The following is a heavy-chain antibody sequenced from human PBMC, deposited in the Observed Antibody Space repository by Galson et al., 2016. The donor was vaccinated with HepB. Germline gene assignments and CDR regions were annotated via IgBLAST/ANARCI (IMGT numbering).Heavy chain of an antibody. CDR2: ISGGSTYT. CDR3: ARREGDY. Sequence: SLRLSCAASGFTFSDHPMSWFRQTPGKGLEWVSYISGGSTYTNHADSVKGRFTISRDDAKNSLYLQMNSLKVEDTAVYYCARREGDYWGQGTLVTVSS. CDR1: GFTFSDHP. V-gene: IGHV3-11*06. J-gene: IGHJ4*02.